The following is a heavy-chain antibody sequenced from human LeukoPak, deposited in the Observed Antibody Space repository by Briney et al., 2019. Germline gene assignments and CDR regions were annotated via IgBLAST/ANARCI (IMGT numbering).Heavy chain of an antibody. J-gene: IGHJ5*02. CDR2: IYPGDSDT. D-gene: IGHD5-18*01. CDR1: GYNFTSYW. V-gene: IGHV5-51*01. Sequence: GESLKISCKGSGYNFTSYWIGWVRQLPGKGLEWMGIIYPGDSDTRYSPSFQGQVTISADKSISTAYLQWSSLKASDTAMYYCARHRDTAMVTPYNWFDPWGQGTLVTVSS. CDR3: ARHRDTAMVTPYNWFDP.